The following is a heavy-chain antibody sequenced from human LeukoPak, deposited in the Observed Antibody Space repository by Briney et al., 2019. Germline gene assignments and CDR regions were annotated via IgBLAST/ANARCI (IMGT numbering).Heavy chain of an antibody. D-gene: IGHD1-20*01. CDR3: LRDLNWSLDQ. CDR2: IKSDGITI. CDR1: GSTFSNYM. J-gene: IGHJ4*02. V-gene: IGHV3-74*01. Sequence: PGGSLRLSCAASGSTFSNYMMHWVRLAPGKGLVWVSRIKSDGITITYADSVKGRFTISRDNAKNTLYLQMNSLRAEDTAVYYCLRDLNWSLDQWGQGTLVTVSS.